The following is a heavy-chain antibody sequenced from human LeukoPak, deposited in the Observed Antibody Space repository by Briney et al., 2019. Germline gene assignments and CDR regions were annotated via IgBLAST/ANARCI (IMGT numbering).Heavy chain of an antibody. CDR2: IYSGGST. CDR1: GFTFSSYA. J-gene: IGHJ4*02. Sequence: GGSLRLSCAASGFTFSSYAMSWVRQAPGKGLEWVSVIYSGGSTYYADSVKGRFTISRDNSKNTLYLQMNSLRAEDTAVYYCARKYLGDYYDSSGYYFNWGQGTLVTVSS. V-gene: IGHV3-53*01. D-gene: IGHD3-22*01. CDR3: ARKYLGDYYDSSGYYFN.